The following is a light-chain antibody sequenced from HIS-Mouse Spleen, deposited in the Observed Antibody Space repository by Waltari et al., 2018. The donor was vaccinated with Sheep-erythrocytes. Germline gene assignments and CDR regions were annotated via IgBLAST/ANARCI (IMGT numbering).Light chain of an antibody. V-gene: IGLV3-1*01. CDR3: QAWDSSTAV. CDR2: QDT. CDR1: KLGDKY. Sequence: SYELTQPPSVSVSPGQTASITCSGDKLGDKYASWYQQKPGQSPVLVIYQDTKRPSGIPERFSGSNSGNTATLTISGTQAMDEAYYYCQAWDSSTAVFGGGTKLTVL. J-gene: IGLJ2*01.